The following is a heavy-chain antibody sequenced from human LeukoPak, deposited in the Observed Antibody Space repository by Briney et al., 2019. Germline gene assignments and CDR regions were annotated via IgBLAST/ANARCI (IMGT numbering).Heavy chain of an antibody. CDR2: IKQGGNEI. Sequence: GGSLRLSCAASGFTFSRYAMHWVRQAPGKGLEWVANIKQGGNEIYYVDSVKGRFTISRDNAKNSLYLQMNSLRVEDTAVYYCARHYGNYRRHPYDYWGQGTLVTVSS. CDR3: ARHYGNYRRHPYDY. J-gene: IGHJ4*02. D-gene: IGHD4-11*01. V-gene: IGHV3-7*01. CDR1: GFTFSRYA.